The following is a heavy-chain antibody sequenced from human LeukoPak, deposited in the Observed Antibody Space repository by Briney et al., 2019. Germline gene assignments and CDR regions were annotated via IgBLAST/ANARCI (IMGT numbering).Heavy chain of an antibody. CDR1: GFTFSNYW. D-gene: IGHD6-19*01. CDR2: ISKDGSST. CDR3: AASALTFSSGWFVY. J-gene: IGHJ4*02. V-gene: IGHV3-74*01. Sequence: GGSLRLSCAASGFTFSNYWMQWVRQTPKKGLVWLSRISKDGSSTVYADSVKGRFTIPRDNAKNTLYLQMNSLRDEDTAVYYCAASALTFSSGWFVYWGQGSLVTVSS.